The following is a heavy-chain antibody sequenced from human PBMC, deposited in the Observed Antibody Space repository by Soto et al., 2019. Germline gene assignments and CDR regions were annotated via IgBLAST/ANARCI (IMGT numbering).Heavy chain of an antibody. CDR2: ISWNSGSI. J-gene: IGHJ4*02. D-gene: IGHD2-15*01. CDR3: ARAAHRYCSGGSCYSGRDY. Sequence: GGSLRLSCAASGFTFDDYAMHWVRQAPGKGLEWVSGISWNSGSIGYADSVKGRFTISRDNAKNSLYLQMNSLRAEDTAVYYCARAAHRYCSGGSCYSGRDYWGQGTLVTVSS. CDR1: GFTFDDYA. V-gene: IGHV3-9*01.